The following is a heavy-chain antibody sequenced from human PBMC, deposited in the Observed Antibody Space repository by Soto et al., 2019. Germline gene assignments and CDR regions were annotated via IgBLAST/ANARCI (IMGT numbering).Heavy chain of an antibody. CDR2: IKSKTDGGTT. CDR1: GFTFSNAW. J-gene: IGHJ4*02. D-gene: IGHD3-22*01. Sequence: PGGFLRLSCAASGFTFSNAWMNWVRQAPGKGLEWVGRIKSKTDGGTTDYAAPVKGRFTISRDDSKNTLYLQMNSLKTEDTAVYYCTTDTYYYDSSGYYLLGHRGQGTLVTVSS. V-gene: IGHV3-15*07. CDR3: TTDTYYYDSSGYYLLGH.